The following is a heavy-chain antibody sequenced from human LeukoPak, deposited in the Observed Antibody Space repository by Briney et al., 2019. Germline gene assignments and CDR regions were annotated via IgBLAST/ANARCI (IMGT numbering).Heavy chain of an antibody. D-gene: IGHD5-18*01. Sequence: RHGGSLQISCQGSGSTFTSYWIGWVRQVPGKGLEGRGIIYPGDSDTRYSPSLQGQVTISADKSISTAYLQWSSLKASDTAMYYCARIHGWIQLWSVFDYWGQGTLVTVSS. CDR3: ARIHGWIQLWSVFDY. V-gene: IGHV5-51*01. CDR1: GSTFTSYW. J-gene: IGHJ4*02. CDR2: IYPGDSDT.